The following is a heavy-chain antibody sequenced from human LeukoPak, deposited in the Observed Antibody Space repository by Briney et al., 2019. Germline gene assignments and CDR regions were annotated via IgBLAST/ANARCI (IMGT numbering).Heavy chain of an antibody. CDR1: GYTFIGYY. CDR2: INPNSGGT. Sequence: GASVKVSCKASGYTFIGYYMHWVRQAPGQGLEWVGRINPNSGGTNYAQKFQGRVTMTRDTSISTAYMELSRLRSDDTAVYYCARGSDSSGYYYWGQGTLVTVSS. CDR3: ARGSDSSGYYY. J-gene: IGHJ4*02. V-gene: IGHV1-2*06. D-gene: IGHD3-22*01.